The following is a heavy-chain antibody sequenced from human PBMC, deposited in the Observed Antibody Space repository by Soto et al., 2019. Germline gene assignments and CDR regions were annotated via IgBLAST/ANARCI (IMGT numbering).Heavy chain of an antibody. D-gene: IGHD3-10*01. CDR2: IYFDGITT. Sequence: GESLRPACTASGFTFNTHLMHWVRQAPGKGLVWVSRIYFDGITTNYAESVKGRFTISRDNSKNTLYLQMNSLRADDTAVYYCESLIDWGQGTLVTVSS. J-gene: IGHJ4*02. V-gene: IGHV3-74*01. CDR3: ESLID. CDR1: GFTFNTHL.